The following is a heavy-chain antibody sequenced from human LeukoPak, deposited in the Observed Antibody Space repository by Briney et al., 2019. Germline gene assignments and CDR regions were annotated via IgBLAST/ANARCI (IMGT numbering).Heavy chain of an antibody. CDR2: ISGSGGST. V-gene: IGHV3-23*01. Sequence: GGSLRLSCAASGFTFSSYAMSWVRQAPGKGLEWVSAISGSGGSTYYADSVKGRFTTSRDNSKNTLYLQMNSLRAEDTAVYYCAKGITLSSGWYYWGQGTLVTVSS. CDR1: GFTFSSYA. D-gene: IGHD6-19*01. J-gene: IGHJ4*02. CDR3: AKGITLSSGWYY.